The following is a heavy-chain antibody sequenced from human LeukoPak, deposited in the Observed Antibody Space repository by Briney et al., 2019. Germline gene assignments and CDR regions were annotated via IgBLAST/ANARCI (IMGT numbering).Heavy chain of an antibody. CDR3: GVGATYYYYGMDV. CDR2: ISGRGGST. D-gene: IGHD1-26*01. CDR1: GFTFSSYA. Sequence: GGSLRLSCAASGFTFSSYAMSWVRQAPGKGLEWVSAISGRGGSTYYADSVKGRFTISRDNSKNTLYLQMNSLRAEDTAVYYCGVGATYYYYGMDVWGQGTTVTVSS. J-gene: IGHJ6*02. V-gene: IGHV3-23*01.